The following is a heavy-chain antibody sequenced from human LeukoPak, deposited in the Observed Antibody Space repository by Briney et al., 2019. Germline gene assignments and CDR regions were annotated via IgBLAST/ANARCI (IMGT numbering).Heavy chain of an antibody. CDR2: IYYSGST. CDR1: GGSISSYY. D-gene: IGHD5-12*01. Sequence: PSETLSLTCTVSGGSISSYYWSWIRQPPGKGLEWIGYIYYSGSTNYNPSLKSRVTISVDTSKNQFSLKLSSVTAADTAVYYCARADPYSGYDYYYYYYMDVWGKGTTVTISS. CDR3: ARADPYSGYDYYYYYYMDV. V-gene: IGHV4-59*01. J-gene: IGHJ6*03.